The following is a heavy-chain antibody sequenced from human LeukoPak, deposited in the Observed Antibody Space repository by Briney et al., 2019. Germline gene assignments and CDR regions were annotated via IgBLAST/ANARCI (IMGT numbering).Heavy chain of an antibody. CDR2: IYYSGST. CDR1: GGSVSSTSYY. Sequence: SETLSLTCTVSGGSVSSTSYYWTWIRQPPGKGLEWIGYIYYSGSTNYNPSLKSRVTISVDTSKNQFSLKLSSVTAADTAVYYCARDSPAGSSSWYWGDYYYYGMDVWGQGTTVTVSS. D-gene: IGHD6-13*01. CDR3: ARDSPAGSSSWYWGDYYYYGMDV. J-gene: IGHJ6*02. V-gene: IGHV4-61*01.